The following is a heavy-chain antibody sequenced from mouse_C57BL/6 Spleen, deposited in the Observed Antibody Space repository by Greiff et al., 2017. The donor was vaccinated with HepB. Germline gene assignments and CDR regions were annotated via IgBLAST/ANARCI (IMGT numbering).Heavy chain of an antibody. J-gene: IGHJ4*01. CDR3: AGGESLYYYAMDY. V-gene: IGHV3-3*01. D-gene: IGHD6-1*01. Sequence: VQLQQSGPSLVRPSQTLSLTCTVTGFSINSDCYWFWIRQHPGNKLEYIGYTFYSGITYYNPSLESRTYITRDTSKNQFSLKLRSVTTEDTATYYCAGGESLYYYAMDYWGQGTSVTVSS. CDR1: GFSINSDCY. CDR2: TFYSGIT.